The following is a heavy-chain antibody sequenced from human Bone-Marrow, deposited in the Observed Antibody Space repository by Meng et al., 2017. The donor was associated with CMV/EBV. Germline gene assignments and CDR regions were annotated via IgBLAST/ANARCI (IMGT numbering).Heavy chain of an antibody. J-gene: IGHJ4*02. Sequence: SETLSLTCTVSGGSISSSSYYWGWIRQPPGKGLEWIGSIYHSGSTYYNPSLMSRVTIYVDKSKNQFSLKLIPVTAADTAVYSCARVVVRGDSDYWGQATLVTVSS. CDR2: IYHSGST. D-gene: IGHD3-10*02. CDR3: ARVVVRGDSDY. V-gene: IGHV4-39*07. CDR1: GGSISSSSYY.